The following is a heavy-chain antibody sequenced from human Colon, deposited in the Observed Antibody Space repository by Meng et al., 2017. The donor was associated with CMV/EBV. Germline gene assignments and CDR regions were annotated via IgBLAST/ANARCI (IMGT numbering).Heavy chain of an antibody. V-gene: IGHV2-5*02. J-gene: IGHJ4*02. CDR2: IYWDDDK. Sequence: QTTLKESRSTLLKPTQPITLTCTFSGFSLSTIGMGVGWIRQPPGKALEWLGVIYWDDDKRYSPSLKSRLTITKDTSKNQVVLTMTNLDPLDTATYYCAHRPYGSGSYFFDYWGQGTLVTVSS. D-gene: IGHD3-10*01. CDR1: GFSLSTIGMG. CDR3: AHRPYGSGSYFFDY.